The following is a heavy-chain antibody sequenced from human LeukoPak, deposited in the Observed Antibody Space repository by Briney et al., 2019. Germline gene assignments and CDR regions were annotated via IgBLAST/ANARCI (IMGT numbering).Heavy chain of an antibody. D-gene: IGHD6-19*01. Sequence: SETLSLTCTVSGGSISSYYWSWIRQPPGKGLEWIGYIYYSGSTNYNPSLKSRVTISVDTSKNQLSLKLSSVTAADTAVYYCARHSRIAVAGPERPFDYWGQGTLVTVSS. CDR3: ARHSRIAVAGPERPFDY. CDR2: IYYSGST. J-gene: IGHJ4*02. CDR1: GGSISSYY. V-gene: IGHV4-59*08.